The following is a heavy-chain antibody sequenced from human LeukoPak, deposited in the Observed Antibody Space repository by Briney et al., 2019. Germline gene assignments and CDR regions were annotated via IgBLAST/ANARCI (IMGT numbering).Heavy chain of an antibody. CDR2: ISAYNGNT. V-gene: IGHV1-18*01. CDR3: ARNTNPNYDILTTLDY. J-gene: IGHJ4*02. Sequence: GASVKVSCKASGYTFTSYGISWVRQAPGQGLEWMGWISAYNGNTNYAQKLQGRVTMTTDTSTSTAYMELRSLRSDDTAVYYCARNTNPNYDILTTLDYWGQGTLVTVSS. D-gene: IGHD3-9*01. CDR1: GYTFTSYG.